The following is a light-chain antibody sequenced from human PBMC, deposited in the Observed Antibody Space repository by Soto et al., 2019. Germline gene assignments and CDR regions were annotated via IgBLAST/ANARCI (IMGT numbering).Light chain of an antibody. Sequence: EIVLTQSPATLSLSPGERAALSCRASQSVSSYLDWYQQKPGQAPRLLIYDASKRATGIPARFSGSGSGTDFTLTISSLEPEDFAVYFCQQRSNSPSTFGGGTKVEI. CDR1: QSVSSY. J-gene: IGKJ4*01. V-gene: IGKV3-11*01. CDR3: QQRSNSPST. CDR2: DAS.